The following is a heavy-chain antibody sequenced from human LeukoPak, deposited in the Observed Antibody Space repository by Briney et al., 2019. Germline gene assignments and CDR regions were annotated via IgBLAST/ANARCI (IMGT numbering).Heavy chain of an antibody. CDR2: ISSSSTI. CDR1: GFTFSSYS. D-gene: IGHD3-10*01. V-gene: IGHV3-48*01. J-gene: IGHJ4*02. Sequence: GGSLRLSCAASGFTFSSYSMNWVRQAPGKGLEWVSYISSSSTIYYADSVKGRFTISRDNAKNSLYLQMNSLRAEDTAVYYCARNVLPHPSWGQGTLVTVSS. CDR3: ARNVLPHPS.